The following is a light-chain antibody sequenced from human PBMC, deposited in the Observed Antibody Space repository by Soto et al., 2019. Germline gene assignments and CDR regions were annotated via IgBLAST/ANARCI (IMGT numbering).Light chain of an antibody. CDR2: DVT. V-gene: IGLV2-11*01. Sequence: QSALTQPRLVSGSPGQAVTVSCTGTNSNIGSHNYVSWYQQRPGKAPKLMIHDVTERPSGVPDRFSGSKSGNTASLTISGLQAEDEAEYFCCSFAGGLFVFGTGTKVTVL. CDR3: CSFAGGLFV. J-gene: IGLJ1*01. CDR1: NSNIGSHNY.